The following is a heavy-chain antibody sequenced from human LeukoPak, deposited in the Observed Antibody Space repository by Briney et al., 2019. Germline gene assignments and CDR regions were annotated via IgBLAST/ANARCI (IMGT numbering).Heavy chain of an antibody. CDR1: GYSFTSYW. CDR2: IYPGDSDT. Sequence: GESLKISCKGSGYSFTSYWIGWVRQMPGKGLEWMGIIYPGDSDTRYSPSFQGQVTISADKSISTACQQWSSLKASDTAMYYCARRIAAAGNWFDPWGQGTLVTVSS. CDR3: ARRIAAAGNWFDP. J-gene: IGHJ5*02. V-gene: IGHV5-51*01. D-gene: IGHD6-13*01.